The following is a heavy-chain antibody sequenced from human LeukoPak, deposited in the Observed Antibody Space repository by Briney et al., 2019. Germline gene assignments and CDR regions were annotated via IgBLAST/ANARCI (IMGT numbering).Heavy chain of an antibody. J-gene: IGHJ3*02. CDR2: TRNKANSYTT. CDR3: ARDDSWAFDI. CDR1: GFTFSDHC. Sequence: PGGSLRLSCAASGFTFSDHCMDWVRQAPGKGLEWVGRTRNKANSYTTEYAASVKGRFTISRDDSKNSLYLQMNSLRDEDTAVYHCARDDSWAFDIWGQGAMVTVSS. V-gene: IGHV3-72*01. D-gene: IGHD2-15*01.